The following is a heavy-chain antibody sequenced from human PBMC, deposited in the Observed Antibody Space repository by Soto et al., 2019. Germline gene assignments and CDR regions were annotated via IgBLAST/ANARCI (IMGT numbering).Heavy chain of an antibody. D-gene: IGHD6-19*01. Sequence: GESLKISCKGSGYSFTSYWISWVRQMPGKGLEWMGRIDPSDSYTNYSPSFQGHVTISADKSISTAYLQWSSLKASDTAMYYCARRRQWLLTADYYCYGMDVWGQGTTVTVSS. CDR1: GYSFTSYW. CDR2: IDPSDSYT. CDR3: ARRRQWLLTADYYCYGMDV. J-gene: IGHJ6*02. V-gene: IGHV5-10-1*01.